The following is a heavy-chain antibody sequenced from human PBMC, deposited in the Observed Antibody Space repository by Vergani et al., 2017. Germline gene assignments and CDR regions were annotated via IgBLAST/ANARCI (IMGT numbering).Heavy chain of an antibody. Sequence: QVQLQQWGGGLLKPSETLSLTCVVNGGSFTSYHWTWIRQSPGEGLEWVGDIDHTGRPDYNPSLKSRLNMSVDKYRNQFSLTLNSVTATDTAIYFCARVNTKTNGHLYYYYYMDVWGQGTAVTVS. CDR1: GGSFTSYH. V-gene: IGHV4-34*01. CDR3: ARVNTKTNGHLYYYYYMDV. J-gene: IGHJ6*03. CDR2: IDHTGRP. D-gene: IGHD2-8*01.